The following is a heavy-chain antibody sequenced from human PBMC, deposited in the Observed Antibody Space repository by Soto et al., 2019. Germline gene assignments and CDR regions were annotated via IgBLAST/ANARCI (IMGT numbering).Heavy chain of an antibody. J-gene: IGHJ4*02. CDR2: IYLDGDE. CDR1: GFSLSTSAEG. D-gene: IGHD2-2*01. CDR3: AHGSCTSADCYPNPYLDY. V-gene: IGHV2-5*02. Sequence: QITLKESGPPLVKPTQTLTLTCTFSGFSLSTSAEGVGWIRQPPGKALEWLALIYLDGDERYSPSLKSRLTSTKDTSKNQVVLTMTNMDPADTATYSCAHGSCTSADCYPNPYLDYWGQGILVTVSS.